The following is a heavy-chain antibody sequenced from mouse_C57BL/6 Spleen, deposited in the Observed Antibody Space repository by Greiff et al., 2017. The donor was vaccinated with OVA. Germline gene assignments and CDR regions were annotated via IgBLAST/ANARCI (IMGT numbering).Heavy chain of an antibody. CDR3: SRDYYGSPWFAY. V-gene: IGHV5-4*01. CDR2: ISGGGSNT. J-gene: IGHJ3*01. CDR1: GFTFSSYA. Sequence: EVMFVESGGGLVKPGGSLKLSCAASGFTFSSYAMYWVRQTPEKSLEWVATISGGGSNTYTPDFVKGRFIISRDNAKNNLYLQMSHLKSEDTAMYYCSRDYYGSPWFAYWGQGTLVTVSA. D-gene: IGHD1-1*01.